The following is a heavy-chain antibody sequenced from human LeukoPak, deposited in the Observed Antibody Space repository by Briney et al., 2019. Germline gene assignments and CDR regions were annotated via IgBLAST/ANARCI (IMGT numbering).Heavy chain of an antibody. Sequence: GASVKVSCEASGYIFSDYDINWVRQAPGQGLEWVGWMNPNSGNTGYARNFQGRVAITRDTSSSTAYLEVTTLRTDDTAVYYCARGLKEVVTERLWPKYRHYTSYYMDVWGKGTTVTVSS. V-gene: IGHV1-8*03. CDR3: ARGLKEVVTERLWPKYRHYTSYYMDV. CDR1: GYIFSDYD. CDR2: MNPNSGNT. J-gene: IGHJ6*03. D-gene: IGHD4/OR15-4a*01.